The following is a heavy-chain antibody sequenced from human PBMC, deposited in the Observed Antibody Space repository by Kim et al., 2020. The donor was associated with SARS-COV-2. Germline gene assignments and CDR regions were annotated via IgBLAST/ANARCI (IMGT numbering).Heavy chain of an antibody. CDR1: GGSFSGYY. CDR3: ARGRGCSGGSCHYNWFDP. CDR2: INHSGST. V-gene: IGHV4-34*01. Sequence: SETLSLTCAVYGGSFSGYYWSWIRQPPGKGLEWIGEINHSGSTNYNPSLKSRVTISVDTSKNQFSLKLSSVTAADTAVYYCARGRGCSGGSCHYNWFDPWGQGTLVTVSS. D-gene: IGHD2-15*01. J-gene: IGHJ5*02.